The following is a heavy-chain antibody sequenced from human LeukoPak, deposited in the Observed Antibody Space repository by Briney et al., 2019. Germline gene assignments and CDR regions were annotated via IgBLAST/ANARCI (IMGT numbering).Heavy chain of an antibody. CDR2: ISGSGGST. V-gene: IGHV3-23*01. CDR3: AKWWWNQRNRQGSYYFDY. CDR1: GFTFSSYA. J-gene: IGHJ4*02. D-gene: IGHD2-21*01. Sequence: PGGSLRLSCAASGFTFSSYAMSWVRQAPGKGLEWVSAISGSGGSTYYADSVKGRFTISRDNSKNTLYLQMNSLRAEDTAVYYCAKWWWNQRNRQGSYYFDYWGQGTLVTVSS.